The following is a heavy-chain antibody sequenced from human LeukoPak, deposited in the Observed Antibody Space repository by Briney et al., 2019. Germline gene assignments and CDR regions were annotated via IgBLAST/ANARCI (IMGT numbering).Heavy chain of an antibody. D-gene: IGHD2-2*01. CDR3: ARVDSNSWFGY. CDR2: ISTTSHNT. Sequence: GGSLRLSCAASGFTFGSYYMSWIRQAPGKGLEWLADISTTSHNTNNADSVKGRFTISRDNAKDSLYLQMNSLRVEDTAVYYCARVDSNSWFGYWGQGTLVTVSS. J-gene: IGHJ4*02. V-gene: IGHV3-11*05. CDR1: GFTFGSYY.